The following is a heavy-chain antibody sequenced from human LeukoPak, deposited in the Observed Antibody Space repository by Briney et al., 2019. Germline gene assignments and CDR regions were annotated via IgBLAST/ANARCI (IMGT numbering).Heavy chain of an antibody. Sequence: PGVSLRLSCAASGFTFSSYAMSWVRQAPGKGLEWGSAISGSGGSTYYADSVKGRFTISRDNTKNTLYLQMNSLRAEDTAVYYCAKDLVCSSTSCEGAFDIWGQGTMVTVSS. J-gene: IGHJ3*02. CDR1: GFTFSSYA. CDR2: ISGSGGST. V-gene: IGHV3-23*01. CDR3: AKDLVCSSTSCEGAFDI. D-gene: IGHD2-2*01.